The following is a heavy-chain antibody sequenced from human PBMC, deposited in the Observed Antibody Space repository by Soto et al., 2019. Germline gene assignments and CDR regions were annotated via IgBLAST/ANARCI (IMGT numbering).Heavy chain of an antibody. J-gene: IGHJ5*02. Sequence: GGSLRLSCAASGFTFNKYAMMWVRQAPGQGLERVAGILGSGGTYHADSVKGRFTISKDNSLSTLYLQMDFLRADDTAVYYCAKDAVYGDGFWLPESWGQGTRVTVSS. D-gene: IGHD4-17*01. CDR2: ILGSGGT. CDR3: AKDAVYGDGFWLPES. CDR1: GFTFNKYA. V-gene: IGHV3-23*01.